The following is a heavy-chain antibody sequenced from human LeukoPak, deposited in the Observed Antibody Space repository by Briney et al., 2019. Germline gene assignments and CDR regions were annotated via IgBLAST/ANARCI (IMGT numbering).Heavy chain of an antibody. CDR3: ARVGYPTQRRVLSAVSIPTAGAFDV. V-gene: IGHV4-34*01. D-gene: IGHD2-21*01. J-gene: IGHJ3*01. CDR2: IYHTGST. Sequence: SETLSLTCAVYGGSFSTYYWSWIRQPPGKGLEWIGDIYHTGSTTYSPSLKSRVTISVDTSKKQFSLSLTSVTAADTAVYYCARVGYPTQRRVLSAVSIPTAGAFDVWGQGALVTVSS. CDR1: GGSFSTYY.